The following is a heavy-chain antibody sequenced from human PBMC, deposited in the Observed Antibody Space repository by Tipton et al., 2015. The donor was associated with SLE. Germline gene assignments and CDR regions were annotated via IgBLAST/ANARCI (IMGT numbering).Heavy chain of an antibody. J-gene: IGHJ4*02. CDR3: ARDRGSSWFFFDY. Sequence: SLRLSCAASGFTFSRHWMTWVRQAPGKGLEWVANINQDGSEKYYVDSVKGRFTISRDNSKNTLYLQMNSLRAEDTAVYYCARDRGSSWFFFDYWGQGTLVTVSP. CDR1: GFTFSRHW. V-gene: IGHV3-7*01. CDR2: INQDGSEK. D-gene: IGHD6-13*01.